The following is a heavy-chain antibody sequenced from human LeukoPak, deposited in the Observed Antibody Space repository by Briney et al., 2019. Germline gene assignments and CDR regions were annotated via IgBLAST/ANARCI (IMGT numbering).Heavy chain of an antibody. D-gene: IGHD6-19*01. Sequence: GGSLRLSCAASGFTFSSYAMSWVRRAPGKGLEWVSAISGSGGSTYYADSVKGRFTISRDNSKNTLYLQMNSLRAEDTAVYYCAKELRIAVAAAYFDYWGQGTLVTVSS. CDR2: ISGSGGST. J-gene: IGHJ4*02. CDR1: GFTFSSYA. CDR3: AKELRIAVAAAYFDY. V-gene: IGHV3-23*01.